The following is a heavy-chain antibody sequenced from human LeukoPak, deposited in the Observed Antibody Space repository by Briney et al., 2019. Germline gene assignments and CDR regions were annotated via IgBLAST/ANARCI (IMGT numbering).Heavy chain of an antibody. V-gene: IGHV1-69*13. CDR3: ARESDYCSSTSCYTFDY. D-gene: IGHD2-2*02. Sequence: SVTVSCKASGGTFSSYAISWVRQAPGQGLEWMGGIIPIFGTANYAQKFQGRATITADESTSTAYMELSSLRSEDTAVYYCARESDYCSSTSCYTFDYWGQGTLVTVSS. CDR2: IIPIFGTA. J-gene: IGHJ4*02. CDR1: GGTFSSYA.